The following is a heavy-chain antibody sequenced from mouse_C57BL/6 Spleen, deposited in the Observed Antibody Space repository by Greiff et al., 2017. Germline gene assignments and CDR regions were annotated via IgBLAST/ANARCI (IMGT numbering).Heavy chain of an antibody. V-gene: IGHV1-53*01. CDR2: INPSNGGT. CDR1: GYTFPSYW. J-gene: IGHJ4*01. Sequence: QVQLQQSGTELVKPGASVKLSCKASGYTFPSYWMHWVKQRPGQGLEWIGNINPSNGGTNYNEKFKSKATLTVDKSSSTAYMQLSSLTSEDSAVYYCARGLVSSPLSMDYWGQGTSVTVSS. CDR3: ARGLVSSPLSMDY. D-gene: IGHD2-10*02.